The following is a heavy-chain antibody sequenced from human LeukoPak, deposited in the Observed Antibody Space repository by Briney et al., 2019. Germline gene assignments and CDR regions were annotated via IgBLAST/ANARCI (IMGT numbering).Heavy chain of an antibody. CDR1: GFTFSSYA. J-gene: IGHJ4*02. CDR3: AKDSTYDSSGYSDY. CDR2: SSGSGGST. V-gene: IGHV3-23*01. D-gene: IGHD3-22*01. Sequence: GGALRLSCAAAGFTFSSYAVNWGRRAPGEGLEGGSASSGSGGSTYYADSVKGRFTISRDNSKNTLYLQMNSLRVEDTAIYFCAKDSTYDSSGYSDYWGEGTLLT.